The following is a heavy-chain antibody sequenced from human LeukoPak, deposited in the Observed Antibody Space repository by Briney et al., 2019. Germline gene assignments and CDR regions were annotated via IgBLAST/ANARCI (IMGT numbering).Heavy chain of an antibody. D-gene: IGHD6-6*01. CDR3: ARDLVVAARPNWFDP. CDR2: IYTSGST. CDR1: GGSISSYY. J-gene: IGHJ5*02. V-gene: IGHV4-4*07. Sequence: SETLSLTCTVSGGSISSYYWSWIRQPAGKGLEWIGRIYTSGSTNYNPSLKSRVTMSVDTSKNQFSLKLSSVTAADTAVYYCARDLVVAARPNWFDPWGQGTLVTVSS.